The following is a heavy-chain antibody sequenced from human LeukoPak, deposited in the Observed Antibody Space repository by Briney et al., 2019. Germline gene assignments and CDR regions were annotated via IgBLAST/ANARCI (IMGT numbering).Heavy chain of an antibody. D-gene: IGHD3-10*01. V-gene: IGHV3-23*01. CDR3: AKDFSPYGSGTPV. CDR1: GFTFSSYA. CDR2: ISGSGGST. Sequence: GGSLRLSCAASGFTFSSYAMSWVRQAPGKGLEWVSAISGSGGSTYYADSVKGRFTISRDDSKNTLYLQTNSLRAEDTAVYYCAKDFSPYGSGTPVWGQGTTVTVSS. J-gene: IGHJ6*02.